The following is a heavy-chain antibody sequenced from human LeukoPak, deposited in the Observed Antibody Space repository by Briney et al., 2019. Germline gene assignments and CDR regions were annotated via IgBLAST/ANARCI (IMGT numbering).Heavy chain of an antibody. Sequence: GVSLSLSCAASGFTFSSYVMSWGWQAPGKGQELASVNGGNGGSKYYADSVKGRCTISRDNSKNTLDVQMNSLRAEDTAIYYCGKRYGGDWLWFDLWGERTLVTVPS. D-gene: IGHD2-21*02. CDR1: GFTFSSYV. CDR3: GKRYGGDWLWFDL. CDR2: NGGNGGSK. J-gene: IGHJ5*02. V-gene: IGHV3-23*01.